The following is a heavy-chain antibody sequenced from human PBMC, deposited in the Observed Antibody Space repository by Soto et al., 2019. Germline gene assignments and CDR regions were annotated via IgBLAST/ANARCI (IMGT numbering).Heavy chain of an antibody. J-gene: IGHJ4*02. CDR1: GYTFTSYG. V-gene: IGHV1-18*01. CDR2: INAYNGNT. CDR3: ARARIYGSGSYYTPFDY. D-gene: IGHD3-10*01. Sequence: QVQLVQSGAEVKKPGASVKVSCKASGYTFTSYGISWVRQAPGQGLEWMGWINAYNGNTNYAQKLQGRVTMTTDTPTSTANMEMRSLRSGDTAVYFCARARIYGSGSYYTPFDYWGQGTLVTVSS.